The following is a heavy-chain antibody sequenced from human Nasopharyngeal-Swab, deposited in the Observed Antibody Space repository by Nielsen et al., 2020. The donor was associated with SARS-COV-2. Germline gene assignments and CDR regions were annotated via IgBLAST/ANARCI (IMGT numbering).Heavy chain of an antibody. CDR1: GGSISSGGYY. V-gene: IGHV4-31*03. J-gene: IGHJ4*02. D-gene: IGHD2/OR15-2a*01. CDR2: IYYSGST. Sequence: SETLSLTCTVSGGSISSGGYYWSWIRQHPGKGLEWIGYIYYSGSTYYNPSLKSRVTISVDTSKNQFSLKPSSVTAADTAVYYCAGVLFTYFDYWGQGTLVTVSS. CDR3: AGVLFTYFDY.